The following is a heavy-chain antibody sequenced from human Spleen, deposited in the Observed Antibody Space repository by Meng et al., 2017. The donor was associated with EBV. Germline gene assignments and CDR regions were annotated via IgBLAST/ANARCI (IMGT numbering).Heavy chain of an antibody. Sequence: QAPFQPWGAGLLKPSETLSLTCAVYCGSFTDYYWSWIRQSPGKGLEWIGEINHRGSTNYKPSLKSRVTISVDTSKNQFSLNLTSVTAADTAVYYCARGMVAAASLDWWGQGTLVTVSS. J-gene: IGHJ4*02. D-gene: IGHD2-2*01. V-gene: IGHV4-34*01. CDR2: INHRGST. CDR1: CGSFTDYY. CDR3: ARGMVAAASLDW.